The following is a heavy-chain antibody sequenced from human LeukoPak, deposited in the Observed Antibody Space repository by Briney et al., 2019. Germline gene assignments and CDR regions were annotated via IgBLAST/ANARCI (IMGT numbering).Heavy chain of an antibody. CDR1: GGSISSGGYY. V-gene: IGHV4-31*03. Sequence: PSQTLSLTCTVSGGSISSGGYYWSWIRQHPGKGLEWIGYIYYSGSTYYNPSLKSRVTISVGTSKNQFSLKLCSVTAADTAVYYCARDGHDYGDYASSYYYYYMDVWGKGTTVTVSS. J-gene: IGHJ6*03. D-gene: IGHD4-17*01. CDR2: IYYSGST. CDR3: ARDGHDYGDYASSYYYYYMDV.